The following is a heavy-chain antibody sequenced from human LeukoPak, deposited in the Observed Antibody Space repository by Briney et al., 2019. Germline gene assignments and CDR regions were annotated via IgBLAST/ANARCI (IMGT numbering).Heavy chain of an antibody. Sequence: SETLSLTCTVSGGSISSNNYYWGWIRQPPGKGLEWIGNIYYSGSTYYNPSLKSRVSISVDTSKNQFSLKLSSVTAADTTVYYCQSRFLEWLLDYWGQGTLVTVSS. CDR1: GGSISSNNYY. V-gene: IGHV4-39*01. CDR2: IYYSGST. J-gene: IGHJ4*02. D-gene: IGHD3-3*01. CDR3: QSRFLEWLLDY.